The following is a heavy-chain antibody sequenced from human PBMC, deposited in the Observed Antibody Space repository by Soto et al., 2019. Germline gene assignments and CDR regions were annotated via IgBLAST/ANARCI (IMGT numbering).Heavy chain of an antibody. V-gene: IGHV1-69*01. CDR3: ARDGGRHSGGIDY. Sequence: QVQLVQSGAEVKKPGSSVKVSCKAXGGTFSSYSINWVRQAPGQGLEWMGEIIPIFGTANYAQKFQGRVTITADESTSTAYMELSSLRSEDTAVYYCARDGGRHSGGIDYWGQGTLVTVSS. D-gene: IGHD1-26*01. J-gene: IGHJ4*02. CDR2: IIPIFGTA. CDR1: GGTFSSYS.